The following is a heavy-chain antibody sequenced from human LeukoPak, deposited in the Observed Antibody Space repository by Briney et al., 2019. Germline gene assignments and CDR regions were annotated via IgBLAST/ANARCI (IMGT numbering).Heavy chain of an antibody. CDR1: GGSFTNYY. Sequence: PSETLSLTCVVHGGSFTNYYWNWIRQTPGKGLEWIGEINHSGSTNYNPSLKSRITISVDTSKNQFSLQLTSVTAADTAVYYCVRLRYSSGWYSLGFDYWGQGTLVTVSS. CDR2: INHSGST. V-gene: IGHV4-34*01. J-gene: IGHJ4*02. CDR3: VRLRYSSGWYSLGFDY. D-gene: IGHD6-19*01.